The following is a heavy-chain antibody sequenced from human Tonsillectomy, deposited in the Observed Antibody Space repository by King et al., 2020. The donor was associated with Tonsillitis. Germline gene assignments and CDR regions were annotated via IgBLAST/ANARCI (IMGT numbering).Heavy chain of an antibody. V-gene: IGHV3-30*18. D-gene: IGHD3-3*01. J-gene: IGHJ4*02. CDR3: AKVSYGVLEWLSSPIDY. Sequence: QLVQSGGGVVQPGRSLRLSCAASGFTFSSYGMHWVRQAPGKGLEWVAVISYDGSNKYNADSVKGRFTISRDNSKNTLYLQMNSLRAEDTAVYYCAKVSYGVLEWLSSPIDYLGQGTLVTVSS. CDR1: GFTFSSYG. CDR2: ISYDGSNK.